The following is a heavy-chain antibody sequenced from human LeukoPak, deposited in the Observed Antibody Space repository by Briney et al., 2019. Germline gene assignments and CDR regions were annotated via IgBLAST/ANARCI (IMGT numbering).Heavy chain of an antibody. J-gene: IGHJ4*02. CDR3: AKDRSYGYGIDY. Sequence: GRSLRLSCAASGFTFHDYAMHWVRQAPGKGLEWVSGISWNSGSIGYADSVKGRFTISRDNAKNSLYLQMNSLRAEDMALYYCAKDRSYGYGIDYWGQGTLVTVSS. V-gene: IGHV3-9*03. CDR1: GFTFHDYA. D-gene: IGHD5-18*01. CDR2: ISWNSGSI.